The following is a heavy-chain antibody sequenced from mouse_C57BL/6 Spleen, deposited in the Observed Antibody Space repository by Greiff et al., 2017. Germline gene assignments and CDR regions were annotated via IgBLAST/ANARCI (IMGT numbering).Heavy chain of an antibody. V-gene: IGHV1-7*01. CDR1: GYTFTGYW. J-gene: IGHJ3*01. CDR2: INPSSGYT. Sequence: QVQLQQSGAELAKPGASVKLSCKASGYTFTGYWMHWVKQRPGQGLEWIGYINPSSGYTKYNQKFKDKDTLTADKSSSTAYMQLSSLTYEDSAVYYCARRDDGFAYWGQGTLVTVSA. CDR3: ARRDDGFAY. D-gene: IGHD2-14*01.